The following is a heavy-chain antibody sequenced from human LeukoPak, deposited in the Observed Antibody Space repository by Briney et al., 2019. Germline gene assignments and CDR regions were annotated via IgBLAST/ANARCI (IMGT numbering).Heavy chain of an antibody. D-gene: IGHD6-19*01. CDR1: GFTVSSNY. CDR3: ARVYKWLVLTFYYYYMDV. J-gene: IGHJ6*03. Sequence: GGSLRLSCTASGFTVSSNYMSWVRQAPGKGLEWVSVIYSGGSAYYADSVKGRFTISRDNSKNTLYLQMNSLRAEDTAVYYCARVYKWLVLTFYYYYMDVWGKGTTVTVSS. V-gene: IGHV3-53*01. CDR2: IYSGGSA.